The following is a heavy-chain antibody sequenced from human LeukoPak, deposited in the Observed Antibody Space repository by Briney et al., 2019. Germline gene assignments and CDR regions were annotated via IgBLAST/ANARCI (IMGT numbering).Heavy chain of an antibody. V-gene: IGHV1-8*01. CDR2: MNPNSGNT. D-gene: IGHD3-10*01. CDR1: GYTFTSYD. CDR3: ARTLRGGNHVRVYYYGMDV. Sequence: ASVKVSCKASGYTFTSYDINWVRQATGQGLEWMGWMNPNSGNTGYAQKFQGRVTMTRNTSISIAYMELSSLRSEDTAVYYCARTLRGGNHVRVYYYGMDVWGQGTTVTVSS. J-gene: IGHJ6*02.